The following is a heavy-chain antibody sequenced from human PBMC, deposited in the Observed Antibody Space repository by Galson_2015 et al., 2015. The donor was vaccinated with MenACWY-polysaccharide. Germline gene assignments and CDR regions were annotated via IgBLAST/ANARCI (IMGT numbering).Heavy chain of an antibody. V-gene: IGHV1-2*02. CDR3: ARDNPYDSSGLRAFDI. CDR2: INPNSGGT. Sequence: SVKVSCKASGYTFPGYYMHWVRQAPGQGLEWMGWINPNSGGTNYAQKFQGRVTMTRDTSTSTVYMELSSLRSEDTAVYYCARDNPYDSSGLRAFDIWGQGTMVTVSS. D-gene: IGHD3-22*01. J-gene: IGHJ3*02. CDR1: GYTFPGYY.